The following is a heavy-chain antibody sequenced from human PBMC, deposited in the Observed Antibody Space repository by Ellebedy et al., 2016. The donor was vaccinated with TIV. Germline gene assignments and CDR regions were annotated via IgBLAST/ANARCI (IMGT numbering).Heavy chain of an antibody. V-gene: IGHV3-30*18. J-gene: IGHJ4*02. CDR3: AKDGKQWLAYHYFDY. Sequence: GESLKISXAASGFTFSSYGMHWVRQAPGKGLEWVAVISYDGSNKYYADSVKGRFTISRDNSKNTLYLQMNSLRAEDTAVYYCAKDGKQWLAYHYFDYWGQGTLVTVSS. CDR1: GFTFSSYG. D-gene: IGHD6-19*01. CDR2: ISYDGSNK.